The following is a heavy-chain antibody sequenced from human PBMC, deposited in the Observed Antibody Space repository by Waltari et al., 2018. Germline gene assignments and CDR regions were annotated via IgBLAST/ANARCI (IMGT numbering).Heavy chain of an antibody. Sequence: QLQLQESGPGLVKPSETLSLTCTVSGGSISNSSYYWGWIRQPPGKGLELSGSIYYSGSTYYNPSLKSRVTIAVDTSKNQFSLKLSSVTAADTAVYYCARGLSWGKGTTVTISS. CDR3: ARGLS. J-gene: IGHJ6*04. CDR1: GGSISNSSYY. V-gene: IGHV4-39*07. CDR2: IYYSGST.